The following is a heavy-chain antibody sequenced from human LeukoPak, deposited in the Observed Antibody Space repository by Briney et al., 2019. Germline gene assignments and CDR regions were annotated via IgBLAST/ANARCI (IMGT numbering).Heavy chain of an antibody. J-gene: IGHJ6*03. CDR2: IYHSGST. CDR3: ARLYDSTFGYMDV. V-gene: IGHV4-59*12. CDR1: GGSISTYY. D-gene: IGHD3-22*01. Sequence: PSETLSLTCTVSGGSISTYYWSWIRQPPGKGLEWIGYIYHSGSTNYNPSLKSRVTISVDTSKNQFSLKLSSVTAADTAVYYCARLYDSTFGYMDVWGKGTTVTVSS.